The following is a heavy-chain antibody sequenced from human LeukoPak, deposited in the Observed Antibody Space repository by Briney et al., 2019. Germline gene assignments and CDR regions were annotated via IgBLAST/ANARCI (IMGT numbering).Heavy chain of an antibody. V-gene: IGHV3-21*01. CDR3: ARDPYTGSMFDY. J-gene: IGHJ4*01. CDR2: IGHVAGDI. Sequence: GGSLRLSCVTSGFTFTSVSMSWVRQAPGKGLEWVAFIGHVAGDIFYGDSVRGRSNISRDDAKGSVYLQMNSLRVDDTAVYFCARDPYTGSMFDYWGHGTLVTVSS. CDR1: GFTFTSVS. D-gene: IGHD1-1*01.